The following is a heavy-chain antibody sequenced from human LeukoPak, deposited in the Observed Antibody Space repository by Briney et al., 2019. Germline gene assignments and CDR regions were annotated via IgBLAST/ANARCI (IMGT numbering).Heavy chain of an antibody. J-gene: IGHJ4*02. D-gene: IGHD3-22*01. Sequence: ASVKVSCKASGYTFTGYYMHWVRQAPGQGLEWMGWISPNSGGTNYAQKFQGRVTMTRDTSISTAYMELSRLRSDDTAVYYCARGRNEEKTYYYDSSGFLPDYWGQGTLVTVSS. CDR3: ARGRNEEKTYYYDSSGFLPDY. CDR2: ISPNSGGT. CDR1: GYTFTGYY. V-gene: IGHV1-2*02.